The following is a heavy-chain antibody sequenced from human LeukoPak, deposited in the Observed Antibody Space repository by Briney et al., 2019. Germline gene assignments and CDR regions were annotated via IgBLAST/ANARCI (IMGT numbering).Heavy chain of an antibody. CDR1: GGSISSSSYY. D-gene: IGHD3-10*01. CDR3: ARAAVPYYYGPGEWYAFDI. Sequence: SETLSLTCTVSGGSISSSSYYWGWIRQPPGKGLEWIGSIYYSGSTYYNPSLKSRVTMSVDTSKNQFSLKLSSVTAADTAVYYCARAAVPYYYGPGEWYAFDIWGQGTMVTVSS. J-gene: IGHJ3*02. V-gene: IGHV4-39*07. CDR2: IYYSGST.